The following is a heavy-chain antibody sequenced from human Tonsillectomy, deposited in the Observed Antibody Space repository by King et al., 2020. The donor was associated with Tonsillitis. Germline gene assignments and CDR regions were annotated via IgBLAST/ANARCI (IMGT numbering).Heavy chain of an antibody. CDR3: ARGHYFDGSGYTRGAFDI. V-gene: IGHV4-4*02. CDR1: GGSISSTNW. J-gene: IGHJ3*02. CDR2: IYHSGST. D-gene: IGHD3-22*01. Sequence: QLQESGPGLVKPSGTLSLTCAVSGGSISSTNWWRWVRQPPGKGLEWIGEIYHSGSTNYNPSLKSRVNMSVDKSKNQFSLKLSSVTAADTAVYYCARGHYFDGSGYTRGAFDIWGQGTMVTVSP.